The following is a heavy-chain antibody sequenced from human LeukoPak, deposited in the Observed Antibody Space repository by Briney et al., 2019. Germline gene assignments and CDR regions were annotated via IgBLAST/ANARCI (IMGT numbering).Heavy chain of an antibody. Sequence: GESLKISCKGSGYTFTGYWIGWVRQMPGKGLEWMGVIYPGDSDTRYSPSFQGQVTISADKSINTAYLQWSSLKASSTAIYYCARARVAVSRYYFDYWSQGTLVTVSS. D-gene: IGHD6-19*01. J-gene: IGHJ4*02. CDR2: IYPGDSDT. CDR1: GYTFTGYW. V-gene: IGHV5-51*01. CDR3: ARARVAVSRYYFDY.